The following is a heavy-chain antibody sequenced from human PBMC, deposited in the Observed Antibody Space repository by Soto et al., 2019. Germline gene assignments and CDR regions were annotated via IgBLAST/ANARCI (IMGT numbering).Heavy chain of an antibody. Sequence: SETLSLTCTVSGGYISTHFWTWIRQPPGKGLEWIGYIYRVGSATSTPSPRGRVTISVDTSKNQFSLNLNSVTAADTAVYYCARLITPRSGLEFWSQGALVTVSS. V-gene: IGHV4-4*09. CDR2: IYRVGSA. CDR3: ARLITPRSGLEF. CDR1: GGYISTHF. D-gene: IGHD1-20*01. J-gene: IGHJ4*02.